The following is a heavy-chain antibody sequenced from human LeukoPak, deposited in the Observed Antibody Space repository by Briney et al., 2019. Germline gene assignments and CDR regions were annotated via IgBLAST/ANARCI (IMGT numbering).Heavy chain of an antibody. CDR1: GGSFSGYY. CDR2: INHSGST. Sequence: PSETLSLTCAVYGGSFSGYYWSWIRQPPGKGLEWIGEINHSGSTNYNPSLKSRVTISVDTSKNQFSLKLSSVTAADTAVYYCATRTAMVPFDYWGQGTLVTVSS. D-gene: IGHD5-18*01. V-gene: IGHV4-34*01. J-gene: IGHJ4*02. CDR3: ATRTAMVPFDY.